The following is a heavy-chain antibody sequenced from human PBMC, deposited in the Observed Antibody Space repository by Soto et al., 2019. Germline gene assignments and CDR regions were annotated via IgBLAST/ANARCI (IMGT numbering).Heavy chain of an antibody. CDR3: AKGGYCSSTSCYFRPGDP. Sequence: EVQLLESGGGLVQPGGSLRLSCAASGFTFSSYAMSWVRQAPGKGLEWVSAISGSGGSTYYADSVKGRFTISRDNSNNRLYLQMNGLRAEDTAVYYCAKGGYCSSTSCYFRPGDPWGQGTLVTVSS. J-gene: IGHJ5*02. CDR2: ISGSGGST. CDR1: GFTFSSYA. V-gene: IGHV3-23*01. D-gene: IGHD2-2*03.